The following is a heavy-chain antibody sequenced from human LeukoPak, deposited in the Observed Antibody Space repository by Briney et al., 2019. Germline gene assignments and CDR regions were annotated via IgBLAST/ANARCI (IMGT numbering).Heavy chain of an antibody. D-gene: IGHD3-9*01. CDR2: ISGSGGST. Sequence: GGSLRLSCAASGFTFSSYAMSWVRQAPGKGLEWVSAISGSGGSTYYADSVKGRFTISRDNSKSTLYLQMNSLRAEDTAVYYCAKGAVLRYFDWLPLDYWGQGTLVTVSS. J-gene: IGHJ4*02. CDR1: GFTFSSYA. V-gene: IGHV3-23*01. CDR3: AKGAVLRYFDWLPLDY.